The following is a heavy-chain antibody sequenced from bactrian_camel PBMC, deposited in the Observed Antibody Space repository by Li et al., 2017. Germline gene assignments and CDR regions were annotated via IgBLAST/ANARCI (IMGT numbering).Heavy chain of an antibody. Sequence: VQLVESGGGSVQAGGSLRLSCAASGYTIRRYAVAWFRQAPGEEREGVAAIDSDSTTTIYADSVKGRFTISKDNAKDTLYLQMNSLKPEDTAMYYCAADVGGCAYGGRWSTLRFRYSGQGTQVTVS. J-gene: IGHJ6*01. V-gene: IGHV3S42*01. D-gene: IGHD6*01. CDR1: GYTIRRYA. CDR3: AADVGGCAYGGRWSTLRFRY. CDR2: IDSDSTTT.